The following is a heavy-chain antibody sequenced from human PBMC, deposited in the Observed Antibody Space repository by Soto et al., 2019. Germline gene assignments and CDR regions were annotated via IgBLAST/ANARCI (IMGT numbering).Heavy chain of an antibody. CDR2: MYNTGST. D-gene: IGHD2-21*02. CDR3: ARDLWGYCGTDCYPLDV. CDR1: GGTISRYY. J-gene: IGHJ6*02. V-gene: IGHV4-59*01. Sequence: QVQLQESGPGLVKPSETLSLTCTVSGGTISRYYWSWIRQPPGKGLEWIGYMYNTGSTVYNPSFKSRVNISVATSKNQFSLKLNSVTAADTAVYYCARDLWGYCGTDCYPLDVWGQGTTVTVSS.